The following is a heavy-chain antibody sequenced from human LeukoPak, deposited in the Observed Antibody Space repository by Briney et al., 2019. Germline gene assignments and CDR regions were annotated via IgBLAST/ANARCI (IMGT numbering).Heavy chain of an antibody. Sequence: PGGSLRLSCAASGFTFSSYSMNWVRQAPGKGLEWVANIKQDGSEKYYVDSVKGRFTISRDNAKNSLYLQMNSLRAEDTAVYYCASLFLSWPDAFDIWGQGTMVTVSS. CDR1: GFTFSSYS. CDR2: IKQDGSEK. J-gene: IGHJ3*02. CDR3: ASLFLSWPDAFDI. D-gene: IGHD2-15*01. V-gene: IGHV3-7*01.